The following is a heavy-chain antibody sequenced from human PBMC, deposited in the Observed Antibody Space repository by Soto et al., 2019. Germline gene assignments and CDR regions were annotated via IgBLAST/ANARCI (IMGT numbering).Heavy chain of an antibody. Sequence: QVQLQESGPGLVKPSQTLSLTCTVSVGSISSGGYYWIWIRQHPGKGLEWMGCIYYSGRTYYNPSLNSRVTLSVDASKNQFSLQLSSVAAAHTAGYYCARPPRLWGQGTLVTVSS. J-gene: IGHJ4*02. CDR3: ARPPRL. V-gene: IGHV4-31*03. CDR2: IYYSGRT. CDR1: VGSISSGGYY.